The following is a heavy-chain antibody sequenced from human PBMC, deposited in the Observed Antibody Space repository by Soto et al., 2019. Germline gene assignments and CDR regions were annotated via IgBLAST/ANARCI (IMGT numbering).Heavy chain of an antibody. CDR2: ISGSGGST. J-gene: IGHJ3*02. D-gene: IGHD2-2*01. CDR3: AKSVVVPAAVGPDVFDI. Sequence: GGSLRLSWAASGFTFGSYAMRWVRQAPGKGLEWVSAISGSGGSTYYADSVKGRFTISRDNSKNTLYLQMNSLRAEDTAVYYCAKSVVVPAAVGPDVFDIWRQGTMVTVSS. CDR1: GFTFGSYA. V-gene: IGHV3-23*01.